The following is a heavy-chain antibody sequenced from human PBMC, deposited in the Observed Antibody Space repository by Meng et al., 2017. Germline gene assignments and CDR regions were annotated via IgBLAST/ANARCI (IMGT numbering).Heavy chain of an antibody. CDR3: ARVAYYDDSSGRGNYFDY. CDR1: GFTFSSYA. CDR2: ISYDGSNK. D-gene: IGHD3-22*01. Sequence: GGSLRLSCAASGFTFSSYAMHWVRQAPGKGLEWVAVISYDGSNKYYADSVKGRFTISRDNSKNTLYLQMNSLRAEDTAVYYCARVAYYDDSSGRGNYFDYWGQGTLVTVSS. V-gene: IGHV3-30*04. J-gene: IGHJ4*02.